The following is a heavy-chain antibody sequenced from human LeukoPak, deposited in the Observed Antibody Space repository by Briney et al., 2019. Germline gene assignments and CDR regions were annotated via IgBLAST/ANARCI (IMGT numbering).Heavy chain of an antibody. CDR1: GFNFNIYS. D-gene: IGHD6-19*01. CDR2: IRAEGNPT. Sequence: PGGSLRLSCRASGFNFNIYSMNWVRQAPGKGLEWVSVIRAEGNPTHYADSVKGRFTISRDNSKNMVYLQMNRLRAEDTAIYYCGKRGEWPNSFCPTKNGVAGYVDHWGQGTQVSVSS. CDR3: GKRGEWPNSFCPTKNGVAGYVDH. V-gene: IGHV3-23*01. J-gene: IGHJ4*02.